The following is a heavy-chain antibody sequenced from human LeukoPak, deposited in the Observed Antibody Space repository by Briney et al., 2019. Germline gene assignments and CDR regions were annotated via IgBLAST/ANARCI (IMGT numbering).Heavy chain of an antibody. CDR3: ARVSTGTTHPFDY. D-gene: IGHD1-1*01. Sequence: GGSLRLSCAASGFTFTTYWMTWVRQAPGKGLEWVAVISYDGSNKYYADSVKGRFTISRDNSKNTLYLQMNSLRAEDTAVYYCARVSTGTTHPFDYWGQGTLVTVSS. J-gene: IGHJ4*02. V-gene: IGHV3-30*03. CDR1: GFTFTTYW. CDR2: ISYDGSNK.